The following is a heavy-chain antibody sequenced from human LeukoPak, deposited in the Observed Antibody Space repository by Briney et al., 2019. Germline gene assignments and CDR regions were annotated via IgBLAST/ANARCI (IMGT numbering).Heavy chain of an antibody. V-gene: IGHV4-59*01. CDR3: ARVSHCSGGSCYLSWFDY. J-gene: IGHJ4*02. CDR2: IYYSGST. Sequence: SETLSLTCTVSGGSISSYYWSWIRQPPGKGLEWIGYIYYSGSTNYNPSLKSRVTISVDTSKNQFSLKLSSVTAADTAVYYCARVSHCSGGSCYLSWFDYWGQGTLVTVSS. CDR1: GGSISSYY. D-gene: IGHD2-15*01.